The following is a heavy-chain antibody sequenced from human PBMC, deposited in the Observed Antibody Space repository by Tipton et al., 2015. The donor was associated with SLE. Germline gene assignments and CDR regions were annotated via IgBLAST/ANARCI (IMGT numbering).Heavy chain of an antibody. J-gene: IGHJ6*02. V-gene: IGHV4-39*07. Sequence: LRLSCTVSGGSVTSSPYYWSWIRQPPGKGLEWIGSIYNSGSTYYNPSLKSRVTISVDTSKNQFSLKLSSVTAADTAVYYCARGRGNSSGWGKYYYYGMDVWGQGTTVTVSS. CDR1: GGSVTSSPYY. CDR2: IYNSGST. D-gene: IGHD6-19*01. CDR3: ARGRGNSSGWGKYYYYGMDV.